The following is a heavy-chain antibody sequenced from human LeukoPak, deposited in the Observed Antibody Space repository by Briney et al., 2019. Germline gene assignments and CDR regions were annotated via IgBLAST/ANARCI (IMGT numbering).Heavy chain of an antibody. D-gene: IGHD4-17*01. CDR3: AREDPQTTVPEGMDV. CDR1: GGSISYYY. CDR2: IYYSGTT. V-gene: IGHV4-59*01. J-gene: IGHJ6*02. Sequence: SETLSLTCTVSGGSISYYYWSWVRQSPGKGLEWGGYIYYSGTTNYNPSPKSRVTISVDTSKNQFSLQLRSVTAADTAVYYCAREDPQTTVPEGMDVWGQGTTVTVSS.